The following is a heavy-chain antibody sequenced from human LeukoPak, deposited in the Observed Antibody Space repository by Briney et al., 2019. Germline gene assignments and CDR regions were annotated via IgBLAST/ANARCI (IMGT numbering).Heavy chain of an antibody. CDR2: ISSSSGTI. V-gene: IGHV3-48*01. Sequence: GGSLRLSCAASGFTFSSYSMNWARQAPGKGLEWVSYISSSSGTIYYADSVKGRFTISRDNSKNTLYLQVNSLRAEDTAVYYCAKLIGTTSRDYWGQGTLVTVSS. D-gene: IGHD1-7*01. CDR3: AKLIGTTSRDY. CDR1: GFTFSSYS. J-gene: IGHJ4*02.